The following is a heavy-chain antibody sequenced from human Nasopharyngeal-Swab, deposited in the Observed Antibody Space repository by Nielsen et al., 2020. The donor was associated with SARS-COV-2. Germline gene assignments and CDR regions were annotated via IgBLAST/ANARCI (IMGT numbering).Heavy chain of an antibody. D-gene: IGHD6-19*01. CDR3: ASTPYSSGWYGPRSANYGMDV. J-gene: IGHJ6*02. CDR1: GGTFSSYA. V-gene: IGHV1-69*05. CDR2: IIPIFGTA. Sequence: SVKVSCKASGGTFSSYAISWVRQAPGQGLEWMGGIIPIFGTANYAQKFQGRVTITTDESTSTAYMELSSLRSEDTAVYYCASTPYSSGWYGPRSANYGMDVWGQGTTVTVSS.